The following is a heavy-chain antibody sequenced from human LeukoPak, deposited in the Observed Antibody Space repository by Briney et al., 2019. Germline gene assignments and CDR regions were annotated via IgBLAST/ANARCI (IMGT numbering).Heavy chain of an antibody. CDR1: GGXISSRSYY. V-gene: IGHV4-61*01. Sequence: SETLSLTCTVSGGXISSRSYYWGWIRQPPGKGLVWIGYIYYSGSTNYNPSLKSRVTISVDTSKNQFSLKLSSVTAADTAVYYCARDAGHWYFDLWGRGTLVTVSS. CDR3: ARDAGHWYFDL. CDR2: IYYSGST. J-gene: IGHJ2*01.